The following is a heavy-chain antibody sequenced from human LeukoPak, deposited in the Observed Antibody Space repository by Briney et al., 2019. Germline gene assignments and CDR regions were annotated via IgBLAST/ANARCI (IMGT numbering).Heavy chain of an antibody. CDR2: IYSGGST. CDR1: RFTVSSNY. V-gene: IGHV3-66*02. Sequence: GGSLRLSCAASRFTVSSNYMSWVRQAPGKGLEWVSVIYSGGSTYYADSVKGRFTISRDNSKNTLYLQMNSLRAEGTAVYYCARDRCSSTSCYAWARMFDYWGQGTLVTVSS. D-gene: IGHD2-2*01. CDR3: ARDRCSSTSCYAWARMFDY. J-gene: IGHJ4*02.